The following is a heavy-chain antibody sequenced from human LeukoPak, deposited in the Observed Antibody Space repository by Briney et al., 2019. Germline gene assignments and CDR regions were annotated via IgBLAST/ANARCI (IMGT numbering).Heavy chain of an antibody. Sequence: SVKVSCKASGGTFSSYAISWVRQAPGRGLEWMGGIIPIFGTANYAQKFQGRVTITADESTSTAYMELSSLRSEDTAVYYCARDYYDSSGYLHAFDYWGQGTLVTVSS. CDR3: ARDYYDSSGYLHAFDY. V-gene: IGHV1-69*13. D-gene: IGHD3-22*01. CDR1: GGTFSSYA. J-gene: IGHJ4*02. CDR2: IIPIFGTA.